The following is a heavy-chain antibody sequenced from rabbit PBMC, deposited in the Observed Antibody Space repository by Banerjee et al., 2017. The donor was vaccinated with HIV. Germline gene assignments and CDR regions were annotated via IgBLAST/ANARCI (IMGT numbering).Heavy chain of an antibody. CDR3: ARWTNSMYL. CDR2: IDPIFGST. CDR1: GIDFSLYY. V-gene: IGHV1S7*01. D-gene: IGHD1-1*01. J-gene: IGHJ6*01. Sequence: QLKESGGGLVQPGGSLKLSCKASGIDFSLYYMSWVRQAPGKGLEWIGYIDPIFGSTYYATWVDGRFTISSHNAQNTLYLQLNSLTAADTATYFCARWTNSMYLWGPGTLVTVS.